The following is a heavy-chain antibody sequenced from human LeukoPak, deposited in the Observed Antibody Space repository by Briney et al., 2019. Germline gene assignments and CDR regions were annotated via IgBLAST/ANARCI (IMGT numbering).Heavy chain of an antibody. V-gene: IGHV4-39*01. CDR2: IYYSGST. CDR3: ARVPAPRWLPDY. J-gene: IGHJ4*02. CDR1: GGSTSSSSHY. Sequence: SETLSLTCTVFGGSTSSSSHYWGWIRQPPGKGLEWIGIIYYSGSTYYNPSLKSRLSISLDTSKNQFSLKVTSVTAADTAVYYCARVPAPRWLPDYWGQGTLVTVSS. D-gene: IGHD4-23*01.